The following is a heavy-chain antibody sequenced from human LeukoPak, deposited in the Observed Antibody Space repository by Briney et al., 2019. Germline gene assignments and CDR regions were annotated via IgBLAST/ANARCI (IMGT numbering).Heavy chain of an antibody. Sequence: GGSLRLSCAASGFTFSNFWMHWVRQRPGKGLVWISHISTDGSSTTYADAVGGRFTISRDNAKNTLHLQMNSLRAEDTAVYYCARGLDPFYLSDFWSGYNKYYMDVWGKGTTVTVSS. CDR2: ISTDGSST. CDR1: GFTFSNFW. D-gene: IGHD3-3*01. V-gene: IGHV3-74*03. J-gene: IGHJ6*03. CDR3: ARGLDPFYLSDFWSGYNKYYMDV.